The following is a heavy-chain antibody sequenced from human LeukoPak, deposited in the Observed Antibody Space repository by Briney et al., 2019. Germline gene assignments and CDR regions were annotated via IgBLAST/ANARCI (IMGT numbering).Heavy chain of an antibody. D-gene: IGHD4-23*01. CDR3: ARDAPYLGGNTHFDY. V-gene: IGHV3-48*03. CDR1: GFTFSNYN. Sequence: QPGGSLRLSCTASGFTFSNYNMNWVRQAPEKGLEWVSYISSSGDTIYYADSMKGRFTISRDNAKNSLFLQMSSLRADDTAVYYCARDAPYLGGNTHFDYWGQGTLVTVSS. J-gene: IGHJ4*02. CDR2: ISSSGDTI.